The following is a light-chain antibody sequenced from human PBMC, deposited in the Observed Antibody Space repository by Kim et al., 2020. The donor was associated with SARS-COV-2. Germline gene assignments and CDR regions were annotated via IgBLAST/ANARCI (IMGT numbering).Light chain of an antibody. CDR2: EVS. V-gene: IGLV2-8*01. J-gene: IGLJ3*02. Sequence: GRSVTLSCTEPYSDMGRYDYVSWYQNHPGRAPKLIIYEVSRRPSGVPDRFSGSKSGNTASLTVSGLRAEDEADYYCSSYTDSNTLMFGGGTQLTVL. CDR3: SSYTDSNTLM. CDR1: YSDMGRYDY.